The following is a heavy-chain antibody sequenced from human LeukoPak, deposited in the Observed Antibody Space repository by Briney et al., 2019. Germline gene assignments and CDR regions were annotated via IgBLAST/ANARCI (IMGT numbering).Heavy chain of an antibody. CDR2: INHSGGT. J-gene: IGHJ4*02. D-gene: IGHD3-16*02. CDR3: ARVSDIMISFGGAISYFDY. Sequence: XXRQPPXKGLEWIGEINHSGGTHYNPSLWSRLTISIDTSKNKFSLQLTSVTAADTGVYFCARVSDIMISFGGAISYFDYWGQGALVTVSS. V-gene: IGHV4-34*01.